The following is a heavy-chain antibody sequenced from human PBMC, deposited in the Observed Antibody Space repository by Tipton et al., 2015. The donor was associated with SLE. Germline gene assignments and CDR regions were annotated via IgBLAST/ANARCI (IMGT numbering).Heavy chain of an antibody. D-gene: IGHD2-21*01. CDR2: IYTSGST. Sequence: LRLSCAASGFTFSSYSMNWIRQPPGKGLEWIGYIYTSGSTNYNPSLKSRVTISVDTSKNQFSLNLTSVTAADTAVYYCARRVRDYFDYWGQGTLVTVSS. CDR1: GFTFSSYS. CDR3: ARRVRDYFDY. J-gene: IGHJ4*02. V-gene: IGHV4-4*09.